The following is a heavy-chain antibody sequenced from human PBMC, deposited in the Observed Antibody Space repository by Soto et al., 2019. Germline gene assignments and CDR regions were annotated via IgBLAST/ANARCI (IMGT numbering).Heavy chain of an antibody. CDR3: AKSSSTTGPLDY. CDR2: INWNSGSI. J-gene: IGHJ4*02. V-gene: IGHV3-9*01. Sequence: EVQLVESGGGLEQPGRSLRLSCAASGFTFDDYAMHWVLQAPGKGLEWVSIINWNSGSIGYADSVKGRFTISRDNAKNSLYLQMNSLRTEDTAVYHCAKSSSTTGPLDYWGQGTLVTVSS. D-gene: IGHD1-1*01. CDR1: GFTFDDYA.